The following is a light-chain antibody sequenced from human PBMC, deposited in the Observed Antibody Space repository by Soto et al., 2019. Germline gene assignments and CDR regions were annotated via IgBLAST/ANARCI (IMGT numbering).Light chain of an antibody. CDR3: QQYGSSTWT. Sequence: EIVLTQSPGTLSLSPGERATLSCRASQSVSSSYLAWYQQKPGQAPRLLIYGASSRATGIPDRFSSSGSGTDFTLTISRLEPEDFAVYYCQQYGSSTWTFGQGTKGDIK. CDR1: QSVSSSY. J-gene: IGKJ1*01. V-gene: IGKV3-20*01. CDR2: GAS.